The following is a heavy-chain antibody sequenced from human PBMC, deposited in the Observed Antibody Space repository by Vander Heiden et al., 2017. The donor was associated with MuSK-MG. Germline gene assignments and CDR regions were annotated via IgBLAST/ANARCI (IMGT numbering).Heavy chain of an antibody. D-gene: IGHD6-6*01. CDR2: IYYSGST. V-gene: IGHV4-39*07. CDR3: ARQSIAAYNWFDP. J-gene: IGHJ5*02. Sequence: QLQLQESGPGLVKPSETLSLTCTVPGGSISSSSYYWGWIRQPPGKGLEWIGSIYYSGSTYYNPSLKSRVTISVDTSKNQFSLKLSSVTAADTAVYYCARQSIAAYNWFDPWGQGTLVTVSS. CDR1: GGSISSSSYY.